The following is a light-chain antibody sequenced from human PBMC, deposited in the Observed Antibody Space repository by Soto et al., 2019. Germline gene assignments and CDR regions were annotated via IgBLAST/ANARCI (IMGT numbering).Light chain of an antibody. CDR2: GAS. Sequence: EIVLTQSPGTLSLSPGERDTLSCRASQSVSSSYLAWYQQKPGQAPRLLIYGASSRATGIPDRFSGSGSGTDFTLTISRLEPEDFAVYYCQQYGSSPFTFGPGTKVD. J-gene: IGKJ3*01. V-gene: IGKV3-20*01. CDR3: QQYGSSPFT. CDR1: QSVSSSY.